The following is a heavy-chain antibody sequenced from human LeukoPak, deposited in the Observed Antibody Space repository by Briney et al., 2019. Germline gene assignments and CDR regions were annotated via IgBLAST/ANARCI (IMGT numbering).Heavy chain of an antibody. CDR2: INHSGDT. D-gene: IGHD1-14*01. CDR3: ATNVPGTTYFDP. J-gene: IGHJ4*02. Sequence: SETLSLTCAVYGDSFSGYYWTWIRQPPGKGLEWIGEINHSGDTNYNPSLKSRVTISVDTSKNQFSLNLTSVTAADTAAYYCATNVPGTTYFDPCGQGTLVTVSS. CDR1: GDSFSGYY. V-gene: IGHV4-34*01.